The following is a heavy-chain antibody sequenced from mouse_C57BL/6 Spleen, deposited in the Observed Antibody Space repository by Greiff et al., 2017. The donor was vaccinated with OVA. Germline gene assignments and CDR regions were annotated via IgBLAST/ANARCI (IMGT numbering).Heavy chain of an antibody. CDR2: IDPEYGDT. Sequence: VQLQQSGAELVRPGASVKLSCTASGFNITDDYMHWVNQRPEKGLEWFGWIDPEYGDTVYASTFQGKATITTDPSSNTAYLQLSSLTSEDTAVYYSATFDGYYWFAYWGQGTLVTVSA. D-gene: IGHD2-3*01. CDR1: GFNITDDY. CDR3: ATFDGYYWFAY. J-gene: IGHJ3*01. V-gene: IGHV14-4*01.